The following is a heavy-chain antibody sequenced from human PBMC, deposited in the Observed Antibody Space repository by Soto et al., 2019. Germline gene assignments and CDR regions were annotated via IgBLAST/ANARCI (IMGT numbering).Heavy chain of an antibody. CDR2: ISYDGSNK. J-gene: IGHJ6*02. CDR3: AKDWTWFGEVIEQDYYYGMDV. Sequence: QVQLVESGGGVVQPGRSLRLSCAASGFTFSSYGMHWVRQAPGKGLEWVAVISYDGSNKYYADSVKGRFTISRDNSKNXLXLXXNSLRAEDTAVYYCAKDWTWFGEVIEQDYYYGMDVWGQGTTVTVSS. V-gene: IGHV3-30*18. D-gene: IGHD3-10*01. CDR1: GFTFSSYG.